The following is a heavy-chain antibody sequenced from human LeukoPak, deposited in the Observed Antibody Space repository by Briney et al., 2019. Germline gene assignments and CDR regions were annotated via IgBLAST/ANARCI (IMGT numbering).Heavy chain of an antibody. J-gene: IGHJ4*02. D-gene: IGHD6-19*01. V-gene: IGHV4-39*01. CDR3: ARGTLYSGWSYYFDY. Sequence: PSETLSLTCSVSGGSISSSSSYWGWIRQPPGKGLEWIGSIYYSGSSFDNPALKSRVTISVDTSKNQFSLKLSSVTAADTAMYYCARGTLYSGWSYYFDYWGQGSQVTVSS. CDR2: IYYSGSS. CDR1: GGSISSSSSY.